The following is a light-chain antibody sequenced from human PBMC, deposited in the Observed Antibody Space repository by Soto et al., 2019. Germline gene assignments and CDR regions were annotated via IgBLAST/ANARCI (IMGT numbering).Light chain of an antibody. J-gene: IGLJ2*01. CDR3: SSYTSSSTSPRVV. V-gene: IGLV2-14*01. Sequence: QSALTQPASVSGSPGQSITISCTGTSSDVGGYNYVSWYQQHPGKAHKLMIYEFSNRPSGVSNRFSGSKSGNTASLTISGLQAEYEADYYCSSYTSSSTSPRVVFGGGTKLTVL. CDR2: EFS. CDR1: SSDVGGYNY.